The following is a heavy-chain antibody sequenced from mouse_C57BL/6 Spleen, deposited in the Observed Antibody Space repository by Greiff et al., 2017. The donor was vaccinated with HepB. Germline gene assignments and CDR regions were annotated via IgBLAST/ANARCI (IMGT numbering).Heavy chain of an antibody. CDR2: IDPEDGET. CDR3: VSITTVVPYYFDY. V-gene: IGHV14-2*01. CDR1: GFNIKDYY. D-gene: IGHD1-1*01. Sequence: VQLQQSGAELVKPGASVKLSCTASGFNIKDYYMHWVKQRTEQGLEWIGRIDPEDGETKYAPKFQGKATITADTSSNTAYLQLSSLTSEDTAVYYCVSITTVVPYYFDYWGQGTTLTVSS. J-gene: IGHJ2*01.